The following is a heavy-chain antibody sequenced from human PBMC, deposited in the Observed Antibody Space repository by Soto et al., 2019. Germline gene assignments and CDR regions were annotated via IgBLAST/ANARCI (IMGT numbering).Heavy chain of an antibody. CDR3: ARGIRGYSYGFDY. CDR1: GYTFTSYA. V-gene: IGHV1-3*01. D-gene: IGHD5-18*01. J-gene: IGHJ4*02. CDR2: INAGNGNT. Sequence: SVKVSCKASGYTFTSYAMHWVRQAPGQRLEWMGWINAGNGNTKYSRKFQGRVTITRDTSASTAYMELSSLRSEDTAVYYCARGIRGYSYGFDYWGQGTLVTVSS.